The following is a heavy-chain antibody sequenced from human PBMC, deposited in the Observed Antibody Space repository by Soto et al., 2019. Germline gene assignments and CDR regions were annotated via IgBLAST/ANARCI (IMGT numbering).Heavy chain of an antibody. CDR1: GYTFTSYD. J-gene: IGHJ6*02. CDR3: AREGVRGTDV. D-gene: IGHD3-16*01. V-gene: IGHV1-8*01. CDR2: MNPNSGNT. Sequence: QVQLVQSGAEVKKPGASVKVSCKASGYTFTSYDINWVRQATGQGLEWMGWMNPNSGNTGYAQKFXGXVXMXXNNSISTAYMELSSLRSEDTAVYYCAREGVRGTDVWGQGTTVTVSS.